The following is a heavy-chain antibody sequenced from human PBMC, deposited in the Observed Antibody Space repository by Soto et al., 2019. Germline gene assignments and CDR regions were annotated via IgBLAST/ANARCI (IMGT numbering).Heavy chain of an antibody. CDR3: AKVGRITMVRGVMGDAFDI. Sequence: GGSLRLSCAASGFTFSSYAMSWVRQAPGKGLEWVSAISGSGGSTYYADSVKGRFTISRDNSKNTLYLQMNSLRAEDTAVYYCAKVGRITMVRGVMGDAFDIWGQGTMVTVSS. J-gene: IGHJ3*02. V-gene: IGHV3-23*01. D-gene: IGHD3-10*01. CDR2: ISGSGGST. CDR1: GFTFSSYA.